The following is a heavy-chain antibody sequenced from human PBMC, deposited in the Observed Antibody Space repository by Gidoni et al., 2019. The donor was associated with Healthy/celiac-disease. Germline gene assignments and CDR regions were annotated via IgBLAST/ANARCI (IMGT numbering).Heavy chain of an antibody. CDR3: AKAHRGVRSHFDY. D-gene: IGHD3-10*01. CDR2: ISYDGSNK. J-gene: IGHJ4*02. CDR1: GFTFSSYG. V-gene: IGHV3-30*18. Sequence: QVQLVESGGGVVQPGRSLRLSCAASGFTFSSYGMHWVRQAPGKGLEWVAVISYDGSNKYYADSVKGRFTISRDNSKNTLYLQMNSLRAEDTAVYYCAKAHRGVRSHFDYWGQGTLVTVSS.